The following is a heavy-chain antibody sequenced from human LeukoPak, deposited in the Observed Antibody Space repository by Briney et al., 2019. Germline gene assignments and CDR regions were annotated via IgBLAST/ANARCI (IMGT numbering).Heavy chain of an antibody. CDR2: ISSSSSYI. D-gene: IGHD3-9*01. CDR3: ARDGEDILTGYHGGDNWFDP. V-gene: IGHV3-21*01. J-gene: IGHJ5*02. CDR1: GFTFSSYS. Sequence: GGSLRLSCAASGFTFSSYSMNWVRQAPGKGLAWVSSISSSSSYIFYADSVKGRFTISRDNAKNSLYLQMNSLRAEDTAVYYCARDGEDILTGYHGGDNWFDPWGQGTLVTVSS.